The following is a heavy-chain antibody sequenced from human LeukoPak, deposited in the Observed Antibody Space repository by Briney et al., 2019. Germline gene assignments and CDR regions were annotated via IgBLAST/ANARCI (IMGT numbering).Heavy chain of an antibody. D-gene: IGHD4-11*01. CDR3: ASGSPPLYSNYEDWFDP. J-gene: IGHJ5*02. V-gene: IGHV1-69*13. CDR2: IIPIFGTA. Sequence: SVKVSCKASGYTFTSYGISWVRQAPGQGLEWMGGIIPIFGTANYAQKFQGRVTITADESTSTAYMELSSLRSEDTAVYYCASGSPPLYSNYEDWFDPWGQGTLVTVSS. CDR1: GYTFTSYG.